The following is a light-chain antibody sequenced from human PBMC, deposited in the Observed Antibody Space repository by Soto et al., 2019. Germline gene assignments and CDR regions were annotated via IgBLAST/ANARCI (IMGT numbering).Light chain of an antibody. V-gene: IGLV2-8*01. CDR2: EVS. CDR3: SSYAGSNNLV. CDR1: SSDVGGYNY. J-gene: IGLJ2*01. Sequence: QSALTQPPFASGSPGQSVTISCTGTSSDVGGYNYVSWYQQHPGKAPNLMLYEVSKRPSGVPDRFSGSKSGNTASLTVSGLQAEDEADYYCSSYAGSNNLVFGGGTKLTVL.